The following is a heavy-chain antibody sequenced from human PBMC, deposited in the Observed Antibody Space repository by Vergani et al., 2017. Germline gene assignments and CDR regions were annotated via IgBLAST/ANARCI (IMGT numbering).Heavy chain of an antibody. V-gene: IGHV3-66*01. CDR1: GFTFSSYA. CDR3: AREGYRIAARPGYYYYYYMDV. J-gene: IGHJ6*03. Sequence: EVQLVESGGGLVKPGGSLRLSCAASGFTFSSYAMSWVRQAPGKGLEWVSVIYSGGSTYYADSVKGRFTISRYNSKNTLYLQMNSRRAEDTAVYYCAREGYRIAARPGYYYYYYMDVWGKGTTVTVYS. D-gene: IGHD6-6*01. CDR2: IYSGGST.